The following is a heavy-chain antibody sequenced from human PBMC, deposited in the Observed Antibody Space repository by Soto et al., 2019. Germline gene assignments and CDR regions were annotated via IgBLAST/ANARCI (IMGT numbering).Heavy chain of an antibody. CDR2: IDPSDSYT. V-gene: IGHV5-10-1*01. D-gene: IGHD6-19*01. CDR1: GYNFTTFW. CDR3: ATPLRGVVPAAKGYSSGWYIDYYYYGMDV. Sequence: PGESLKISCKASGYNFTTFWIHWVRQMPGKGLEWMGRIDPSDSYTNYSPSFQGHVTIAADKSITTAYLQWNSLKASDTAKYYCATPLRGVVPAAKGYSSGWYIDYYYYGMDVWGQGTTVTVSS. J-gene: IGHJ6*02.